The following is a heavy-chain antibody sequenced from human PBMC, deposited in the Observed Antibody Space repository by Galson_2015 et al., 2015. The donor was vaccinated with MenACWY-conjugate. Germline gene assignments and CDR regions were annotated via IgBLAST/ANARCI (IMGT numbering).Heavy chain of an antibody. J-gene: IGHJ4*02. CDR1: GFTFNNYA. CDR3: AKGVGGTFDL. D-gene: IGHD3-16*01. CDR2: IGNSGGST. Sequence: SLRLSCAASGFTFNNYAMNWVRPVPGKGLEWVSVIGNSGGSTSYADSVKGRFTISRDNSKNTLYLQMNSLRAEDTAVYYCAKGVGGTFDLWGQGTPVTVSS. V-gene: IGHV3-23*01.